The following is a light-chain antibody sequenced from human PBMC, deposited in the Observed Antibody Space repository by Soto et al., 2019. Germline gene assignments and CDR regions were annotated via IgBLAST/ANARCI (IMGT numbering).Light chain of an antibody. CDR2: DAS. Sequence: DLQMTQSPSTLSASVGDRVTITCRASQSVRSWLAWYQQKPGRAPKFLIYDASSLESGVPSRFSGSGSGTEITLTISNLQPDDFATYYCQQYDNYPLTFGGGTKVEI. V-gene: IGKV1-5*01. CDR3: QQYDNYPLT. J-gene: IGKJ4*01. CDR1: QSVRSW.